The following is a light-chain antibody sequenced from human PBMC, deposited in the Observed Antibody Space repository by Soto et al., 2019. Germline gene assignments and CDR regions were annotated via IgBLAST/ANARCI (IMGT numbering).Light chain of an antibody. J-gene: IGKJ1*01. CDR3: QQSYTTPRT. V-gene: IGKV1-39*01. CDR1: QSISTF. CDR2: AAS. Sequence: DIQMTQSPSSLSASVGDRVTVTCRASQSISTFLNWYQQRPGEAPKLLISAASSLQSGVPSRFSGSGSGADFTLPIGSLQPEDFATYYCQQSYTTPRTFGQGTKVEVK.